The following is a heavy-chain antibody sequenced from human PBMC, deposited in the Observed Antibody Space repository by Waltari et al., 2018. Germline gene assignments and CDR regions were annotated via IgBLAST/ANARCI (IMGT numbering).Heavy chain of an antibody. J-gene: IGHJ6*02. D-gene: IGHD3-10*01. CDR2: IYHSGST. V-gene: IGHV4-31*03. CDR3: ARDGYYGSVRVGMDV. Sequence: QVQLQESGPGLVKPSQTLSLTCTVSGGSISSGGSYWSWIRQHPGKGLECIGYIYHSGSTYYNPSLKSRVTISVDRSKNQFSLKLSSVTAADTAVYYCARDGYYGSVRVGMDVWGQGTTVTVSS. CDR1: GGSISSGGSY.